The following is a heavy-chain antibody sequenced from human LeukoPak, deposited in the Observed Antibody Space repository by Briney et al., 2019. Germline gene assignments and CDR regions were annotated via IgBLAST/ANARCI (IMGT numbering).Heavy chain of an antibody. CDR1: GHTFTSYY. CDR3: ARAHSIASYYYGVDV. CDR2: INPNSGGT. Sequence: ASVKVSCKASGHTFTSYYMHWVRQAPGQGLEWMGWINPNSGGTNYAQKFQGWVTMTRDTSISTAYMELSRLRSDDTAVYYCARAHSIASYYYGVDVWGQGTTVTVSS. D-gene: IGHD2/OR15-2a*01. J-gene: IGHJ6*02. V-gene: IGHV1-2*04.